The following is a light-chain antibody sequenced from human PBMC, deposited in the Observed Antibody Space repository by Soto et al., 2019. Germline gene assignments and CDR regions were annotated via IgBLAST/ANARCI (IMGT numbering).Light chain of an antibody. Sequence: DIQLTQSPSFLSASVGDRVTITCRASQGISSSFAWYQQKPGKAPKLLIYAASTLQSGVPSRFSGRGSGTEFTLTISSLQPEDFATYYCQQLNSYPLTFGGGTKVEIK. CDR1: QGISSS. CDR3: QQLNSYPLT. CDR2: AAS. V-gene: IGKV1-9*01. J-gene: IGKJ4*01.